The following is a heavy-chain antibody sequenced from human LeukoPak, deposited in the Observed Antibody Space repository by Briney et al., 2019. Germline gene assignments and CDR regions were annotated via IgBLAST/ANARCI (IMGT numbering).Heavy chain of an antibody. V-gene: IGHV3-74*01. Sequence: HPGGSLRLSCAASGFTFSSYWMHWVRQAPGKGLVWVSRINSDGSSTSYADSVKGRFTISRDNSKNTLYVQMDSLRAEDTAVYYCARNDYGEYYFDYWGQGTLVTVPS. J-gene: IGHJ4*01. D-gene: IGHD4-17*01. CDR2: INSDGSST. CDR3: ARNDYGEYYFDY. CDR1: GFTFSSYW.